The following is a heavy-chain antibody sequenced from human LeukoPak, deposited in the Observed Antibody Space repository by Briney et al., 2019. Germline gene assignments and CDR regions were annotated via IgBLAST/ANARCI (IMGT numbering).Heavy chain of an antibody. CDR3: ARAHREEWELPLPTPFELGY. CDR1: GFTFSSYG. Sequence: PGGSLRLSCAASGFTFSSYGMHWVRQAPGKGLEWVSAISGSGGSTYYADSVKGRFTVSRDNSKNTLYLQMNSLRAEDTAVYYCARAHREEWELPLPTPFELGYWGQGTLVTVSS. D-gene: IGHD1-26*01. V-gene: IGHV3-23*01. J-gene: IGHJ4*02. CDR2: ISGSGGST.